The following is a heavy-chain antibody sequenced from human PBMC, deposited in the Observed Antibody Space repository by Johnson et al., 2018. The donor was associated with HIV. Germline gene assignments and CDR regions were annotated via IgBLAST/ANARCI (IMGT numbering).Heavy chain of an antibody. CDR2: ISYDGSNK. V-gene: IGHV3-30-3*01. Sequence: QVQLVESGGGVVQPGRSLRLSCAASGFTFSSYTMHWVRQAPGKGLEWVAVISYDGSNKYSGDSVKGRFTSSSDNSKNKLFLQMSSLRAEDTAVYYCARAHFPFCGGDCYSFAFDIWGQGPVVTVSS. J-gene: IGHJ3*02. CDR1: GFTFSSYT. CDR3: ARAHFPFCGGDCYSFAFDI. D-gene: IGHD2-21*02.